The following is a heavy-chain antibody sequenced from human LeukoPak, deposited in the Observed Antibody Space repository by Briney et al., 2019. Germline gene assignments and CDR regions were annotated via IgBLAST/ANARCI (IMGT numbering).Heavy chain of an antibody. V-gene: IGHV3-23*01. CDR3: AKDVIKGSPLWVDYFDY. CDR1: GFTFNRYA. CDR2: IGGSGDST. J-gene: IGHJ4*02. Sequence: GGSLRLSCAASGFTFNRYAVSWVRQAPGKGLEWVSGIGGSGDSTYYADSVRGRFTVSRDNSKNTLYMQMNSLRVEDTAVYYCAKDVIKGSPLWVDYFDYWGQRTLVTVSS. D-gene: IGHD5-18*01.